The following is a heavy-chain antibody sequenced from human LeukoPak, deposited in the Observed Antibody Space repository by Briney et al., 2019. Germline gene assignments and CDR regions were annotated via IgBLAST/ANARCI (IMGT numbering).Heavy chain of an antibody. CDR1: GGSISSYY. V-gene: IGHV4-59*01. J-gene: IGHJ4*02. CDR3: ARVLFDSSYYYFDY. Sequence: SETLSLTCTVSGGSISSYYWNWIRQPPGKGLEWIGYIYYSGSTNYNPSLKSRVTISVDTSKNQFSLKLNSVTAADTAVYYCARVLFDSSYYYFDYWGQGTLVTVSS. D-gene: IGHD3-22*01. CDR2: IYYSGST.